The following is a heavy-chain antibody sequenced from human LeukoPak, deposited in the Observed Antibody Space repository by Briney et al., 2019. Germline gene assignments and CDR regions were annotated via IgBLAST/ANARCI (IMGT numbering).Heavy chain of an antibody. D-gene: IGHD6-13*01. Sequence: SETLSLTCTVSGGSMNSYFWAWIRQTPGQGLAWIGNIHYSGNTYYNPSLKSRVTISVDTSKNQFSLKLSSVTAADTAVYYCARRTAAGIFAFDIWGQGTMVTVSS. J-gene: IGHJ3*02. CDR2: IHYSGNT. V-gene: IGHV4-59*01. CDR1: GGSMNSYF. CDR3: ARRTAAGIFAFDI.